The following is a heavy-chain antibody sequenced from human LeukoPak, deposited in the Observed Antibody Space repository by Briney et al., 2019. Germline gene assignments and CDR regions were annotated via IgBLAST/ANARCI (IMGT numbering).Heavy chain of an antibody. V-gene: IGHV4-39*01. Sequence: PSETLSLTCTVSGGSINIHYYYWGWIRQPPGKGLEWIATIHINGDTFFNPSLESRVTISVDKSRNQFSLRLSSVSAADAAVYYCGRHVGWTTATTSRFFDWGQGTLVIVSS. D-gene: IGHD4-17*01. CDR1: GGSINIHYYY. CDR3: GRHVGWTTATTSRFFD. J-gene: IGHJ4*02. CDR2: IHINGDT.